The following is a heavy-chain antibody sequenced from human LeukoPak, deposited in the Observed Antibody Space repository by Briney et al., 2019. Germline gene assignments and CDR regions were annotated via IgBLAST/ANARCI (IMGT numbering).Heavy chain of an antibody. CDR3: ARHGRYSPYRY. D-gene: IGHD6-19*01. J-gene: IGHJ4*02. V-gene: IGHV5-51*01. CDR2: VYPGDSDI. CDR1: GYSFTTYW. Sequence: GESLKISCQASGYSFTTYWIAWVRQLPGKGLEWMGRVYPGDSDITYSPSFQGQVTISADKSISTAYLQWSSLKASDTAMYYCARHGRYSPYRYWGQGTLVTVSS.